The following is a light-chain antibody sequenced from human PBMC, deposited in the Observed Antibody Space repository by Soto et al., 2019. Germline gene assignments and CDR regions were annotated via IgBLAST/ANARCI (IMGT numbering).Light chain of an antibody. CDR1: SSNIGRYT. V-gene: IGLV1-44*01. Sequence: QSVLTQPPSASGTPGQRVTISCSGSSSNIGRYTVNCYQHLPGTAPKLLICDDNPRPSGVPDRFYGSRSGTSASLVISGRKSDDEADYYCAAWDDSLSGVVFGGGTKLTVL. CDR3: AAWDDSLSGVV. CDR2: DDN. J-gene: IGLJ2*01.